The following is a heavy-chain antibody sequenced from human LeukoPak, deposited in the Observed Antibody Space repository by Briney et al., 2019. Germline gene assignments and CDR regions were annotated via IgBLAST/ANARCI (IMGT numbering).Heavy chain of an antibody. Sequence: GGSLRLSCAASGFIFSDYNMNWVRQAPGKGLEWVSYISSGSSTKYYADSVRGRFTISRDNAKNSLYLQVNSLTDEDTAVYYCARDRHCVNGVCHSPPGMDVWGQGTTVTVSS. J-gene: IGHJ6*02. CDR1: GFIFSDYN. CDR3: ARDRHCVNGVCHSPPGMDV. V-gene: IGHV3-48*02. D-gene: IGHD2-8*01. CDR2: ISSGSSTK.